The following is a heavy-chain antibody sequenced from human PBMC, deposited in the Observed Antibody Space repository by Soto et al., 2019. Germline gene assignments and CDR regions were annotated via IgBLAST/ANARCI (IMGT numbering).Heavy chain of an antibody. CDR3: AKAPNTERITMVRGPDAPYYYGMDV. J-gene: IGHJ6*02. D-gene: IGHD3-10*01. CDR1: GFTFSSYA. Sequence: GGSLRLSCAASGFTFSSYAMSWVRQAPGKGLEWVSAISGSGGSTYYADSVKGRFTISRDNSKNTLYLQMNSLRAEDTAVYYCAKAPNTERITMVRGPDAPYYYGMDVWGQGTTVTVSS. V-gene: IGHV3-23*01. CDR2: ISGSGGST.